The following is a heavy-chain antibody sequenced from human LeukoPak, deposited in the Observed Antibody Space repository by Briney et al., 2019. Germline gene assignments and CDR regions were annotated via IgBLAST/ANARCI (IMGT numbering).Heavy chain of an antibody. CDR2: IYYSGST. CDR3: ARGRVVAATQLGWFDP. V-gene: IGHV4-59*12. J-gene: IGHJ5*02. Sequence: PSETLSLTCTVSGGSISSYYWSWIRQPPGKGLEWIGYIYYSGSTNYNPSLKGRVTISVDTSKNQFSLKLSSVTAADTAVYYCARGRVVAATQLGWFDPWGQGTLVTVSS. D-gene: IGHD2-15*01. CDR1: GGSISSYY.